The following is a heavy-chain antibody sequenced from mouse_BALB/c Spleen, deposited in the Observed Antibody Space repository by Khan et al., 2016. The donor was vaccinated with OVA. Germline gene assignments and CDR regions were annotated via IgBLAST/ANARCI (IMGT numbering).Heavy chain of an antibody. CDR2: INTYTGEP. V-gene: IGHV9-3-1*01. Sequence: QIQLVQSGPELKKPGETVKISCKASGYTFTNYGMNWVKQSPGKALKWMGWINTYTGEPAYADDFKGRFAFSLETSASTAYLQINNLKNEDTATYFCERPPYFSYTLAYWGQGTSVSVSS. CDR1: GYTFTNYG. J-gene: IGHJ4*01. CDR3: ERPPYFSYTLAY. D-gene: IGHD2-10*01.